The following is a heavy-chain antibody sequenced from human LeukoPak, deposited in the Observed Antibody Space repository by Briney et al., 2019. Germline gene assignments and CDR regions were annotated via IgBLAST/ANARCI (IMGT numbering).Heavy chain of an antibody. D-gene: IGHD2-2*01. J-gene: IGHJ5*02. V-gene: IGHV4-4*07. CDR2: IYTSGST. CDR1: GGSISSYY. CDR3: ARVSRGCSSTSCSNWFDP. Sequence: SETLSLTCTVSGGSISSYYWSWIRQPAGKGLEWIGRIYTSGSTNYNPSLKSRVTMSVDTSKNQFSLKLSSATAADTAVYYCARVSRGCSSTSCSNWFDPWGQGTLVTVSS.